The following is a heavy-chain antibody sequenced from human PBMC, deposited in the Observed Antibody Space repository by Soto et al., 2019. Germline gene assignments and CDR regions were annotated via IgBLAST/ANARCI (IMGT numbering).Heavy chain of an antibody. Sequence: QVQLQESGPGLVKPSGTLSLTCGVSGGSISTSNWWAWVRQPPGKGLEWIGEVFHSGSTSNSPSLKRRVTMSVDKYKNQFSLKLSSVTAADTAVYYCARVGWETGAFDPWGQGTLVTVSS. CDR3: ARVGWETGAFDP. D-gene: IGHD1-26*01. J-gene: IGHJ5*02. CDR2: VFHSGST. CDR1: GGSISTSNW. V-gene: IGHV4-4*02.